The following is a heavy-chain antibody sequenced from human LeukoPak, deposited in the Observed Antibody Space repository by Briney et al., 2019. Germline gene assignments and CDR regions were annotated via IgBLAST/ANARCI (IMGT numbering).Heavy chain of an antibody. CDR1: GGSLSGYY. V-gene: IGHV4-34*01. J-gene: IGHJ3*02. Sequence: SETLSLTCAVYGGSLSGYYWSWIRQAPGKGLELIGEINDTGSTDYNPSLKSRVTISVDTSNNQFSLKLSSVTAADTAVFYCARVVDGSGSYCEAFDIWGQGTMVTVSS. D-gene: IGHD3-10*01. CDR2: INDTGST. CDR3: ARVVDGSGSYCEAFDI.